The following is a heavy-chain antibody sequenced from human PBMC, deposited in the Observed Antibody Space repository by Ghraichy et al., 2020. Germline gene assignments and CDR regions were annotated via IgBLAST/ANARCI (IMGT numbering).Heavy chain of an antibody. CDR1: GFTFSSYA. V-gene: IGHV3-23*01. J-gene: IGHJ6*02. Sequence: GGSLRLSCAASGFTFSSYAMSWVRQAPGKGLEWVSAISGSGGSTYYADSVKGRFTISRDNSKNTLYLQMNSLRAEDTAVYYCAMSSGDYPTVGYYYGMDVWGQGTTVTVSS. D-gene: IGHD4-17*01. CDR3: AMSSGDYPTVGYYYGMDV. CDR2: ISGSGGST.